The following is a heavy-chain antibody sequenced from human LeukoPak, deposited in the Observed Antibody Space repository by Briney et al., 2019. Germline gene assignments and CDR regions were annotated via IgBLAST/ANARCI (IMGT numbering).Heavy chain of an antibody. CDR3: ARPTITTVGTGRGLVQH. V-gene: IGHV4-30-4*01. J-gene: IGHJ1*01. CDR1: GGSISSGDYY. D-gene: IGHD6-13*01. CDR2: IYYSGST. Sequence: SETLSLTCTVSGGSISSGDYYWSWIRQPPGKGLEWIGYIYYSGSTYYNPSLRSRITISRDTSKNQFSLKLSSVTAADTAFYYCARPTITTVGTGRGLVQHWGQGTLVTVSS.